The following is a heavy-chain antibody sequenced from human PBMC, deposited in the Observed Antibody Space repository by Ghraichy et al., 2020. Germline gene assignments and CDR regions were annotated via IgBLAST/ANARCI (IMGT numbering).Heavy chain of an antibody. J-gene: IGHJ3*02. Sequence: GGSLRLSCAASGFTFSDYYMSWIHQAPGKGLEWVSYISSSSSYTNYADSVKGRFTISRDNAKNSLYLQMNSLRAEDTAVYYCARDLIMTTGNHAFDIWGQGTMVTVSS. CDR2: ISSSSSYT. CDR3: ARDLIMTTGNHAFDI. CDR1: GFTFSDYY. V-gene: IGHV3-11*05. D-gene: IGHD4-17*01.